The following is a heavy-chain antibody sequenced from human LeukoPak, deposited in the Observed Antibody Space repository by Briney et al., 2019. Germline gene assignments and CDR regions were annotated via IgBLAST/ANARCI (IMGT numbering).Heavy chain of an antibody. J-gene: IGHJ4*02. CDR1: GFTFSSYW. D-gene: IGHD2-2*01. Sequence: GGSLRLSCAASGFTFSSYWMSWVRQAPGKGLEWVANIKQDGSEKYYVDSVKGRFTISRDNAKNSLYLQMNSLRAEDTAVYYCAKEGCSSTSCFDFDYWGQGTLVTVSS. V-gene: IGHV3-7*01. CDR2: IKQDGSEK. CDR3: AKEGCSSTSCFDFDY.